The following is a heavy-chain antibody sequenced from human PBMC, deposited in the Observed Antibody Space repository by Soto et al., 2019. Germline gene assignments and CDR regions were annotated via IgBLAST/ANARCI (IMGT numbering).Heavy chain of an antibody. CDR3: ARCTLGSGSYYHNWFDP. CDR2: IIPIFGTA. Sequence: SVKVSCKASGGTFSSYAISWVRQAPGQGLEWMGGIIPIFGTANYAQKFQGRVTITADESTSTAYMELSSLRSEDTAVYYCARCTLGSGSYYHNWFDPCAQGTLVTGSS. CDR1: GGTFSSYA. V-gene: IGHV1-69*13. J-gene: IGHJ5*02. D-gene: IGHD3-10*01.